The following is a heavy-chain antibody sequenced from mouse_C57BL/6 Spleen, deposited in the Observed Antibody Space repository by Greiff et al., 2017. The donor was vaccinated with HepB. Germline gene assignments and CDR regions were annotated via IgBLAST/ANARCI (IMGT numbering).Heavy chain of an antibody. D-gene: IGHD2-4*01. CDR1: GFTFSSYA. CDR2: ISDGGSYT. J-gene: IGHJ3*01. CDR3: AREGLPAWCAY. V-gene: IGHV5-4*01. Sequence: EVKLVESGGGLVKPGGSLKLSCAASGFTFSSYAMSWVRQTPEKRLEWVATISDGGSYTYYPDNVKGRFTISRDNAKNNLYLQMSHLKSEDTAMYYCAREGLPAWCAYWGQGTLVTVSA.